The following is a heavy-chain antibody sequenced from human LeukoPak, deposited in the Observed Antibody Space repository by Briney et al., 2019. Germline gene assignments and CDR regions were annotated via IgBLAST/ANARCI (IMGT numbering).Heavy chain of an antibody. Sequence: ASVKVSCKASGYTFTSSGTSWVRQAPGHGLEWMGWISAYNGNTNYAQKLKGRVTMTTDTSTSTAYMELRSLRSDDTAVYYCASNFYDILTGARYDAFDIWGQGTMVTVSS. V-gene: IGHV1-18*01. D-gene: IGHD3-9*01. CDR3: ASNFYDILTGARYDAFDI. CDR1: GYTFTSSG. J-gene: IGHJ3*02. CDR2: ISAYNGNT.